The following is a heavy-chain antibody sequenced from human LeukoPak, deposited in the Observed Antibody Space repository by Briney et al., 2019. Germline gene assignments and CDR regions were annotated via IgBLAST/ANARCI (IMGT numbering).Heavy chain of an antibody. CDR3: ARPSPQPNTSGGQNHTTTSTRDV. CDR2: INPSGGST. V-gene: IGHV1-46*01. CDR1: GYTFTSYY. Sequence: ASVKVSCKASGYTFTSYYMHWVRQAPGQGLEWMGIINPSGGSTSYAQKFQGRVTMTRDMSTSTVYMELSSLRSEDTAVYYCARPSPQPNTSGGQNHTTTSTRDVWGKGPRSPSPQ. J-gene: IGHJ6*01. D-gene: IGHD1-1*01.